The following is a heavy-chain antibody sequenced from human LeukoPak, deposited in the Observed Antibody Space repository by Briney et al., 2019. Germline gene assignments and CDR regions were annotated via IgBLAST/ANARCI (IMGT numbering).Heavy chain of an antibody. CDR2: INSDGSST. D-gene: IGHD4-17*01. V-gene: IGHV3-74*01. CDR1: GFTFSSYW. J-gene: IGHJ3*02. CDR3: ARGGFGSFNYGDPEGGAFDI. Sequence: GGSLRLSCAASGFTFSSYWMHWVRQAPGKGLVWVSRINSDGSSTSYADSVKGRFTISRENAKNSLYLQMSSLRAGDTAVYYCARGGFGSFNYGDPEGGAFDIWGQGTMVTVSS.